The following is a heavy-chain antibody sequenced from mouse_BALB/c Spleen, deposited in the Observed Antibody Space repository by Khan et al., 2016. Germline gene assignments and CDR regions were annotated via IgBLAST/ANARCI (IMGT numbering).Heavy chain of an antibody. CDR2: INPDSSTI. V-gene: IGHV4-1*02. CDR1: VFDFSRYW. Sequence: EVQLQESGGGLVQPGGSLKLSCAASVFDFSRYWMSWVRQAPGKGLEWIGEINPDSSTINYTPSLKDKFIISRDNAKNTLYLQMSKVRSEDTALYYCTRLYYYGTSDYWGQGTTLTVSS. CDR3: TRLYYYGTSDY. J-gene: IGHJ2*01. D-gene: IGHD1-1*01.